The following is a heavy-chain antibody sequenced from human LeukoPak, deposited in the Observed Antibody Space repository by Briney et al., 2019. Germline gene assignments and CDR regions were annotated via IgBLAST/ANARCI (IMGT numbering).Heavy chain of an antibody. Sequence: PGGSLRLSCSVSGLTSSINNMHWVRQAPGKGLEWVGRSKSKTDGGTIDYAAPVKGRFTISRDDSKNTLYLQMNSLKTEDTAVYYCSTDQIVVGPCWGQGTLVTVSS. V-gene: IGHV3-15*01. D-gene: IGHD3-22*01. CDR2: SKSKTDGGTI. J-gene: IGHJ4*02. CDR1: GLTSSINN. CDR3: STDQIVVGPC.